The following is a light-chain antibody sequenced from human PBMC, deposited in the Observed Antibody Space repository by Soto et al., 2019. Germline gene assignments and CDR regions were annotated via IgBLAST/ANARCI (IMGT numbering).Light chain of an antibody. CDR1: QSLVHSDGIAY. J-gene: IGKJ5*01. CDR2: KVS. V-gene: IGKV2-30*02. Sequence: DVVMTQSPLSLPVTLGQPASISCRSNQSLVHSDGIAYFSWFQQRPGRSPRRLIYKVSNLDSGVSARFGGSGSGTEFALKISRVEAEDVGVYYCMQGTHWPITFGQGTRLETK. CDR3: MQGTHWPIT.